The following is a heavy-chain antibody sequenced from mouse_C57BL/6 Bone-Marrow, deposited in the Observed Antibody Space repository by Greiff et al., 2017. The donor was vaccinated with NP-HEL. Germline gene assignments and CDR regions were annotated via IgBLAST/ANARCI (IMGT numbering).Heavy chain of an antibody. Sequence: VQLQQPGAELVMPGASVKLSCKASGYTFTSYWMHWVQQRPGQGLEWIGEIDPSDSYTNYNQKFKGKSTLTVDKSSSTAYMQLSSLTSEDSAVYYCASFITTVVADWYFDVWGTGTTVTVSS. V-gene: IGHV1-69*01. D-gene: IGHD1-1*01. J-gene: IGHJ1*03. CDR2: IDPSDSYT. CDR1: GYTFTSYW. CDR3: ASFITTVVADWYFDV.